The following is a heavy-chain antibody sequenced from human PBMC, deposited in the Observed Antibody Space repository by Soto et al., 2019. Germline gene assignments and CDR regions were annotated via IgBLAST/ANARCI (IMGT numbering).Heavy chain of an antibody. D-gene: IGHD4-17*01. CDR2: LSSSSTYI. CDR3: AGGGINYGDYRSMDV. CDR1: GFTFSSYN. J-gene: IGHJ6*03. V-gene: IGHV3-21*01. Sequence: EVQLVESGGGLVKPGGSLRLSCAASGFTFSSYNMNWVRQAPGKGLEWVSSLSSSSTYIYYADSVKGRFTISRDNARNSLYLKMNRLRAEDPAVYYWAGGGINYGDYRSMDVWGKVTTVTVSS.